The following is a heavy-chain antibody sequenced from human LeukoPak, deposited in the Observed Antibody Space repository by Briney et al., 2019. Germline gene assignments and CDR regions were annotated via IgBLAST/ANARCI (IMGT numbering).Heavy chain of an antibody. CDR2: IYYSGST. CDR1: GGSISSGDYY. D-gene: IGHD3-22*01. CDR3: ARDIPPTDYYDSSGYRLDV. J-gene: IGHJ6*04. V-gene: IGHV4-30-4*08. Sequence: RTSETLSLTCTVSGGSISSGDYYWSWIRQPPGKGLEWIGYIYYSGSTYYNPSLKSRVTISVDTSKNQFSLKLSSVTAADTAVYYCARDIPPTDYYDSSGYRLDVWGKGTTVTVSS.